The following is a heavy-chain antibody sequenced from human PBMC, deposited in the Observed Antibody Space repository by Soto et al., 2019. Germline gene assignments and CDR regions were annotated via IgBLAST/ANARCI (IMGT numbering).Heavy chain of an antibody. V-gene: IGHV1-2*02. CDR2: INPSNEIT. CDR3: MRGGWGDSPIDY. CDR1: GYTFSAYY. D-gene: IGHD1-26*01. Sequence: ASVEVSCKNSGYTFSAYYVHWARLTPGRGFQWLGWINPSNEITTFSQFFQGRVTMTRDTSTNTVHMELNRLTSDDTAVYYCMRGGWGDSPIDYWGQGTQVTVSS. J-gene: IGHJ4*02.